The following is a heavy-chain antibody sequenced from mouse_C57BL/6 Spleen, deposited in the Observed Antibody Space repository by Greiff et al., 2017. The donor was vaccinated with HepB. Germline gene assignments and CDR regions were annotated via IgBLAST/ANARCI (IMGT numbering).Heavy chain of an antibody. CDR2: IDPSDSYT. J-gene: IGHJ4*01. D-gene: IGHD1-1*01. V-gene: IGHV1-69*01. Sequence: VQLQQPGAELVMPGASVKLSCKASGYTFTSYWMHWVKQRPGQGLEWIGEIDPSDSYTNYNQKFKGKSTLTVDKSSSTAYMQLSSLTSEDSAVYYCASGATVVATYRAMDYWGQGTSVTVSS. CDR3: ASGATVVATYRAMDY. CDR1: GYTFTSYW.